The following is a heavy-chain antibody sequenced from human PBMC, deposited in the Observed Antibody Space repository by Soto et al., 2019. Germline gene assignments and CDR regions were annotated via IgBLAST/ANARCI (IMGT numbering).Heavy chain of an antibody. V-gene: IGHV3-23*01. CDR3: AKVGGVVVPAAMGEFDY. CDR1: GFTFSSYA. D-gene: IGHD2-2*01. CDR2: ISGSGGST. Sequence: GGSLRLSCAASGFTFSSYAMSWVRQAPGKGLEWVSAISGSGGSTYYADSVKGRFTISRDNSKNTLYLQMNSLRAEDTAVYYCAKVGGVVVPAAMGEFDYWGQGTLVTVSS. J-gene: IGHJ4*02.